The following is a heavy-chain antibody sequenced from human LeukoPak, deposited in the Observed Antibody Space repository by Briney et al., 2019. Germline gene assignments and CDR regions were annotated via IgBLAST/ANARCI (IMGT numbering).Heavy chain of an antibody. CDR3: ARSPINERYYYGSGSYYYFDY. D-gene: IGHD3-10*01. J-gene: IGHJ4*02. CDR1: GGTFSSYA. CDR2: IIPIFGTA. V-gene: IGHV1-69*13. Sequence: ASVKVSCKASGGTFSSYAISWVRQAPGQGLEWMGGIIPIFGTANYAQKFQGRVTITADESTSTAYMELSSLRSEDTAVYYCARSPINERYYYGSGSYYYFDYWGQGTLVTVFS.